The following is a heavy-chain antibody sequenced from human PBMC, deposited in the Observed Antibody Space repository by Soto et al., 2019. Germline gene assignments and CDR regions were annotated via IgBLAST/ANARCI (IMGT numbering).Heavy chain of an antibody. CDR1: GFSLTTSGVG. CDR2: IYWDDDK. V-gene: IGHV2-5*02. D-gene: IGHD3-3*01. J-gene: IGHJ4*02. CDR3: AHRVLRTVFGLVTTTAIYFDF. Sequence: QITLNESGPTQVKPRQTLTLTCTFSGFSLTTSGVGVGWIRQSPGKAPEWLALIYWDDDKGYSPSLKSRLTITNDTSKNQVVLTMADLDPADTATYYCAHRVLRTVFGLVTTTAIYFDFWGQGTPVAVSS.